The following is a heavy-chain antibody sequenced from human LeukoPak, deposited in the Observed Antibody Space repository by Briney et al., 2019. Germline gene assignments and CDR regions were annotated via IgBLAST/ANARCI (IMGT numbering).Heavy chain of an antibody. J-gene: IGHJ6*02. CDR3: ARNSGSYHDGGYYYYYGMDV. V-gene: IGHV4-4*02. CDR1: GGSISSSNW. CDR2: IYHSGST. D-gene: IGHD1-26*01. Sequence: SGTLSLTCAVSGGSISSSNWWSWVRQPPGKGLEWIGEIYHSGSTNYNPSLKSRVTISVDKSKNQFSLKLSSVTAADTAVYYCARNSGSYHDGGYYYYYGMDVWGQGTTVTVSS.